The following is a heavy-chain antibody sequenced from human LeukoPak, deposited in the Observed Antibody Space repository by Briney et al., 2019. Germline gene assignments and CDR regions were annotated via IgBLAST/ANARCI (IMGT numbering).Heavy chain of an antibody. CDR3: AKRTAIAGPYFDY. Sequence: GGSLRLSCAASGFTFSSYAMSWVRQSPGKGLEWVSAISGSGGSTYYADSVKGRFTISRDTSKNALYLQMNSLRAEDTAAYYCAKRTAIAGPYFDYWGQGTLVTVSS. J-gene: IGHJ4*02. CDR2: ISGSGGST. CDR1: GFTFSSYA. D-gene: IGHD2/OR15-2a*01. V-gene: IGHV3-23*01.